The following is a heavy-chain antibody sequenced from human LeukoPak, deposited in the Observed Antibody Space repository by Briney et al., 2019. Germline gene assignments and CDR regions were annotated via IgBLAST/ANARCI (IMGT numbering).Heavy chain of an antibody. D-gene: IGHD6-13*01. Sequence: GGSLRLSCAASGFTFSSYWMSWLRQAPGKGLEWVANIKPDGSEKYYVDSVKGRFTISRDNAKNSPYLQMNSLRTEDTALYYCAGADSSSWDQWGQGTLVTVSS. CDR3: AGADSSSWDQ. V-gene: IGHV3-7*01. CDR1: GFTFSSYW. J-gene: IGHJ4*02. CDR2: IKPDGSEK.